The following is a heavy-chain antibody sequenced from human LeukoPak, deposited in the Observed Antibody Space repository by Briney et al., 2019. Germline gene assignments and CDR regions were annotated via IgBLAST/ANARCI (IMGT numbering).Heavy chain of an antibody. Sequence: ASVKVSCKASGYTFTSYYMHWVRQAPGRGLEWMGIINPSGGSTSYAQKFQGRGTITADESTSTAYMELSSLRSEDTAVYYCARDGEYYDILRSQPTGLGNDYYYYYGMDVWGQGTTVTVSS. V-gene: IGHV1-46*01. J-gene: IGHJ6*02. D-gene: IGHD3-9*01. CDR3: ARDGEYYDILRSQPTGLGNDYYYYYGMDV. CDR2: INPSGGST. CDR1: GYTFTSYY.